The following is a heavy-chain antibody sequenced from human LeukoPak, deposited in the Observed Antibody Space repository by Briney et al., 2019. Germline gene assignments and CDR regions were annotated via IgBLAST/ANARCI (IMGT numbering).Heavy chain of an antibody. V-gene: IGHV3-21*01. J-gene: IGHJ4*02. CDR2: ISGSSSYI. D-gene: IGHD3-22*01. Sequence: GSLRLSCAASGFTFSSYSMNWVRQAPGKGLEWVSSISGSSSYIYYADSVKGRFTISRDNAKNSLYLQMNSLRAEDTAVYYCARTQDSSGYHEPFDYWGQGTLVTVSS. CDR3: ARTQDSSGYHEPFDY. CDR1: GFTFSSYS.